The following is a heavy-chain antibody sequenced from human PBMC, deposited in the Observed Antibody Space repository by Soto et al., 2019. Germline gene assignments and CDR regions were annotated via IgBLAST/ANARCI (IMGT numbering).Heavy chain of an antibody. J-gene: IGHJ3*02. D-gene: IGHD3-10*01. CDR1: GYGFANYW. Sequence: PGESLKISCKGSGYGFANYWIAWVRQKPGKGLEWMGAIDPKDSKTNYNPSVEGHVTLSIDKSINNAYLEWSSLQPSDTAMYYCTRHFGPWGFFDIWGQGTVVPVSS. V-gene: IGHV5-10-1*01. CDR3: TRHFGPWGFFDI. CDR2: IDPKDSKT.